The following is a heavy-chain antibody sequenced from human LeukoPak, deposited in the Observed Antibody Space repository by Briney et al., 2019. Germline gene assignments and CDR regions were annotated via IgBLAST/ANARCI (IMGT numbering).Heavy chain of an antibody. V-gene: IGHV1-18*01. Sequence: GASVKVSCKASGYRFTSYSISWVRQAPGQGLEWVGWISSYNGKTNYGKNVQGRVTMTTDTSTSTAYMELRSLRSEDTAVYYCATPRAAAGTGYFQHWGQGTLVTVSS. CDR3: ATPRAAAGTGYFQH. CDR2: ISSYNGKT. D-gene: IGHD6-13*01. CDR1: GYRFTSYS. J-gene: IGHJ1*01.